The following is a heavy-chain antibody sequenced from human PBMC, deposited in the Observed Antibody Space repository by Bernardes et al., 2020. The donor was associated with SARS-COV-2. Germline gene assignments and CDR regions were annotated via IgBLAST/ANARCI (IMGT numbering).Heavy chain of an antibody. CDR2: IKSKTVGGTT. CDR3: TTDPTGGSYYVKY. Sequence: GGSLRLSCAASGFTFSNAWMSWVRQAPGKGLEWVGRIKSKTVGGTTDYAAPVKGRFTISRDDSKDTLYLQMNSLKTEDTAVYYCTTDPTGGSYYVKYWGQGTLVTVSS. D-gene: IGHD1-26*01. J-gene: IGHJ4*02. CDR1: GFTFSNAW. V-gene: IGHV3-15*01.